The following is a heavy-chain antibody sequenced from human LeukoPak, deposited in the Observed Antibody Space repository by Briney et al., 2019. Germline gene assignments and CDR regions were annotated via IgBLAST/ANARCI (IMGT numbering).Heavy chain of an antibody. CDR3: ARDVPGAATLTNWFDP. D-gene: IGHD2-15*01. J-gene: IGHJ5*02. V-gene: IGHV3-30-3*01. Sequence: PGGSLRLSCAASGFIFSSYAMHWVRQAPGMGLEWVAVISYDGSNKYYADSVKGRFTISRDNSKNTLYLQMNSLRAEDTAVYYCARDVPGAATLTNWFDPWGQGTLVTVSS. CDR1: GFIFSSYA. CDR2: ISYDGSNK.